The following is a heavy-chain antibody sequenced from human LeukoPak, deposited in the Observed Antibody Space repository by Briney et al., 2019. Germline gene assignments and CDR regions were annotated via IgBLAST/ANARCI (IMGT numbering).Heavy chain of an antibody. V-gene: IGHV4-59*08. CDR3: ASGKDVRYFNY. CDR2: IYYSGST. Sequence: SETLSLTCTVSGGSISSYYWSWIRQPPGKGLEWIGYIYYSGSTNYNPSLKSRVTISVDTSKNQFSLKLGSVTAADTAVYYCASGKDVRYFNYWGQGTLVTVSS. J-gene: IGHJ4*02. CDR1: GGSISSYY. D-gene: IGHD3-9*01.